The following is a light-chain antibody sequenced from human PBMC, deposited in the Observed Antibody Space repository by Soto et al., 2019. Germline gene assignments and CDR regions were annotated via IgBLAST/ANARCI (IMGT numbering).Light chain of an antibody. V-gene: IGLV2-11*01. CDR2: DVN. CDR1: SSDVGGYNY. Sequence: QSALTQPHSVSGSPGQSVAISCSGTSSDVGGYNYVSWYQQQPGKAPKLIIFDVNKRPSGVPDRFSGSKSGSTASLTISGLQAEDEADYYCCSYGGSFYVVGTGTKLTVL. CDR3: CSYGGSFYV. J-gene: IGLJ1*01.